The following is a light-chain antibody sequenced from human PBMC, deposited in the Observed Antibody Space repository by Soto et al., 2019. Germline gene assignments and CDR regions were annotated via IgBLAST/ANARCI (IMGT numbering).Light chain of an antibody. J-gene: IGKJ4*01. V-gene: IGKV3-15*01. CDR3: QQYDNWPLT. CDR1: QSVSSK. Sequence: EMVLTQSPATLSVSPAERAALSWTASQSVSSKLAWYQQRPGQAPRLLIYGASTRATGIPVRVSGGGSETEFTLTISSLQSEDFAVYYCQQYDNWPLTFGGGTKVDIK. CDR2: GAS.